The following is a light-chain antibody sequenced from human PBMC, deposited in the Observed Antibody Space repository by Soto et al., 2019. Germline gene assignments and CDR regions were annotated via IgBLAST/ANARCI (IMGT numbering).Light chain of an antibody. Sequence: DIQMTQSPSTLSASVGDRVTITCRASQSISRWLAWYQQKPGKAPKFLIFDASSLQSGVPSRFSGSGSGTEFTLTISRLEPEDFAVYYCQQRSNWPPITFGPGTKVDLK. V-gene: IGKV1-5*01. CDR1: QSISRW. J-gene: IGKJ3*01. CDR2: DAS. CDR3: QQRSNWPPIT.